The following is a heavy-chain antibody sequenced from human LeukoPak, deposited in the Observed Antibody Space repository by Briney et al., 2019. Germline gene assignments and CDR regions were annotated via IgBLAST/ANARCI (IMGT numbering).Heavy chain of an antibody. D-gene: IGHD5-24*01. J-gene: IGHJ4*02. Sequence: SETLSLTCTVSGGSISSSSYYWGWIRQPPGKGLEWIGSIYYSGSTYYNPSLKSRVTISVDTSKNQFSLKLSSVTAADTAVYYCARQFRRDGFDYWGQGTLVTVSS. V-gene: IGHV4-39*01. CDR1: GGSISSSSYY. CDR3: ARQFRRDGFDY. CDR2: IYYSGST.